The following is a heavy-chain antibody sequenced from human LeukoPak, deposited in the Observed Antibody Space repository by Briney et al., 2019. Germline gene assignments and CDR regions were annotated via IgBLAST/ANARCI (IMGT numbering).Heavy chain of an antibody. V-gene: IGHV4-59*01. CDR3: ARSGGYCSGGSCYRLYYYYGMDV. Sequence: SETLSLTCTVSGGSISSYYWSWIRQPPGKGLEWVGYIYYSGSTNYNPSLKSRVTISVDTSKNQFSLKLSSVTAADTAVYYWARSGGYCSGGSCYRLYYYYGMDVWGKGTTVTVSS. CDR1: GGSISSYY. CDR2: IYYSGST. J-gene: IGHJ6*04. D-gene: IGHD2-15*01.